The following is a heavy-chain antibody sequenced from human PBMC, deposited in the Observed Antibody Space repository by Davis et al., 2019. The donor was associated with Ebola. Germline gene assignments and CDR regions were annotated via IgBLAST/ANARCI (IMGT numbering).Heavy chain of an antibody. J-gene: IGHJ4*02. Sequence: MPSETLSLTCTVSGGSISSYYWSWIRQPPGKGLEWIGYIYYSGSTNYNPSLKSRVTISVDTSKNQFSLRITSVTAADTAVYFCARGTNLDYWGQGALVIVSS. CDR3: ARGTNLDY. CDR2: IYYSGST. D-gene: IGHD3-10*01. CDR1: GGSISSYY. V-gene: IGHV4-59*08.